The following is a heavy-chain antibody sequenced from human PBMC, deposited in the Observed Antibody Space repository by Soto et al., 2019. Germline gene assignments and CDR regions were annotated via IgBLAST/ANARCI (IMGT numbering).Heavy chain of an antibody. J-gene: IGHJ6*04. Sequence: PSETLSLTCTVSGGSISSSSYYWGWIRQPPGKGLEWIGSIYYSGSTYYNPSLKSRVTISVDTSKNQFSLKLSSVTAADTAVYYCARLHYDFWSGYPHYYYYYGMDVRSEGTTVTVSS. D-gene: IGHD3-3*01. CDR2: IYYSGST. CDR3: ARLHYDFWSGYPHYYYYYGMDV. V-gene: IGHV4-39*01. CDR1: GGSISSSSYY.